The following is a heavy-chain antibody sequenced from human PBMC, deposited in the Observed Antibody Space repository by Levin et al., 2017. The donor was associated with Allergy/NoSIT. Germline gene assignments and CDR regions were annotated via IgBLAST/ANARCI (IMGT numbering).Heavy chain of an antibody. D-gene: IGHD6-13*01. J-gene: IGHJ4*02. CDR3: ARDLRSDSSSWYAGDY. CDR2: ISSSSSTI. V-gene: IGHV3-48*02. CDR1: GFTFSSYS. Sequence: GGSLRLSCAASGFTFSSYSMNWVRQAPGKGLEWVSYISSSSSTIYYADSVKGRFTISRDNAKNSLYLQMNSLRDEDTAVYYCARDLRSDSSSWYAGDYWGQGTLVTVSS.